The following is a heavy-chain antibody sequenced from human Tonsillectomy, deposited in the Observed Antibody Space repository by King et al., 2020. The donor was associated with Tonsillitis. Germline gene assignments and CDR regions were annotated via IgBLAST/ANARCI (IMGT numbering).Heavy chain of an antibody. CDR2: IYYSGST. Sequence: VQLQESGPGLVKPSETPSLTCTVSGGSISSYYWSWIRQPPGKGLEWIGYIYYSGSTNYNPSLKSRVTISVDTFKNQFSLKLSSVTAADTAVYYCARDAWIAAAGGYGLDVWGQGTTVTVSS. J-gene: IGHJ6*02. CDR3: ARDAWIAAAGGYGLDV. D-gene: IGHD6-13*01. CDR1: GGSISSYY. V-gene: IGHV4-59*01.